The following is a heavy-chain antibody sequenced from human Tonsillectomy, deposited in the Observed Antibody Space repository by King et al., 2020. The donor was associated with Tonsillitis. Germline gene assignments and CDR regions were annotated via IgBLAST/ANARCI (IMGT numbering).Heavy chain of an antibody. CDR2: ISGSGGST. CDR3: ANSRDKYRGYDLQDY. CDR1: GFTFSSYS. V-gene: IGHV3-23*04. Sequence: VQLVESGGGLVQPGGSLRLSCAASGFTFSSYSMSWVRQAPGKGLEWVSAISGSGGSTYYADSVKGRFTISRDNSKNTLYLQMNSLRAEDTAVYYCANSRDKYRGYDLQDYWGQGTLVTVSS. D-gene: IGHD5-12*01. J-gene: IGHJ4*02.